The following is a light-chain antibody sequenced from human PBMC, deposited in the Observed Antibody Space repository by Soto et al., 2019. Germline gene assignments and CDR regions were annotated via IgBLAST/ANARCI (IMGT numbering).Light chain of an antibody. Sequence: QSVLTQPASVSGSPGQSITISCTETSSDVGGYNYVSWYQQHPGNAPRLMIYEVNNRPSGVPNRFSGSKSGNTASLTISGLQAEDEADYYCSSKTSSRTPFVFGTGTKVTVL. CDR2: EVN. CDR1: SSDVGGYNY. J-gene: IGLJ1*01. CDR3: SSKTSSRTPFV. V-gene: IGLV2-14*01.